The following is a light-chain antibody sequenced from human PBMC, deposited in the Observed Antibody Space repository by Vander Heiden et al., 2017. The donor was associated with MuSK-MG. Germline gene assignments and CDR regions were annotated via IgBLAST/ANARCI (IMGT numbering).Light chain of an antibody. CDR2: AAS. J-gene: IGKJ2*01. CDR3: HQDDSYPPA. CDR1: QGISSY. Sequence: AIRMTQSPSSLSASTGDRVTITCRASQGISSYLAWYQQKPGKAPKLLIYAASTFQSGVPSTFSGSGSGTDFTLTIICLQSEDFATYYCHQDDSYPPAFGQGTKVEIK. V-gene: IGKV1-8*01.